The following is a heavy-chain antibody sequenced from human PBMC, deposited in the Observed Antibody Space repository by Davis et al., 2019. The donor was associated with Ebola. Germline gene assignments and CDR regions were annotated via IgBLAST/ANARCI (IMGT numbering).Heavy chain of an antibody. CDR3: ARRVAVAASLYYYGMDV. J-gene: IGHJ6*02. V-gene: IGHV4-39*01. D-gene: IGHD6-19*01. CDR1: GGSISSSSYY. Sequence: PSETLSLTCTVSGGSISSSSYYWGWIRQPPGKGLEWIGSINYSGSTYYNPSLKSQVTTSVDTSKNQFSLKLSSVTAADTAVYYCARRVAVAASLYYYGMDVWGQGTTVTVSS. CDR2: INYSGST.